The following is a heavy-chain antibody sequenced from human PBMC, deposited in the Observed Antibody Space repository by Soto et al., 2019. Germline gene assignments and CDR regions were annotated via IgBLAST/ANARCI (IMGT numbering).Heavy chain of an antibody. CDR3: ARGQYNWNRAGGWFDP. D-gene: IGHD1-20*01. V-gene: IGHV1-2*02. CDR2: INPNSGGT. J-gene: IGHJ5*02. Sequence: QVQLVQSGAEVKKPGASVKVSCKASGYTFTGYYMHWVRQAPGQGLEWMGWINPNSGGTNYAQKFQGRVTMTRDTSISTAYMELSRLRSDDTAVYYCARGQYNWNRAGGWFDPWGQGTLVTVSS. CDR1: GYTFTGYY.